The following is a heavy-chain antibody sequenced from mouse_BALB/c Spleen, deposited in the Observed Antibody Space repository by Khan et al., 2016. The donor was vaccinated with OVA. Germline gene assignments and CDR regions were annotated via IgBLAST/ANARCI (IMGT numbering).Heavy chain of an antibody. CDR1: GDSITSGY. CDR2: ISYSGST. D-gene: IGHD2-4*01. Sequence: EVKLLESGPSLVKASQTLSLTCSVTGDSITSGYWNWIRKFPGNKLEYMGYISYSGSTYYNPSLKSRISITRDTSKNQYYLQLNSVTTEDTATYYCARYDYDYDGAFAYWGQGTLVTVSA. J-gene: IGHJ3*01. CDR3: ARYDYDYDGAFAY. V-gene: IGHV3-8*02.